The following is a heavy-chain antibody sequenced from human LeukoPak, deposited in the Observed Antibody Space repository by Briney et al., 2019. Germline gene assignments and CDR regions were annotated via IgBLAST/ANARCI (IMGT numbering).Heavy chain of an antibody. V-gene: IGHV3-30*18. J-gene: IGHJ4*02. CDR1: GFTFSSYG. CDR2: ISYDGSNK. CDR3: AKDESPSYGSGSYYIPDYFDY. D-gene: IGHD3-10*01. Sequence: GGSLRLSCAASGFTFSSYGMHWVRQAPGKGLEWVAVISYDGSNKYYADSVKGRFTISRDNSKNTLYLQMNGLRAEDTAVYYCAKDESPSYGSGSYYIPDYFDYWGQGTLVTVSS.